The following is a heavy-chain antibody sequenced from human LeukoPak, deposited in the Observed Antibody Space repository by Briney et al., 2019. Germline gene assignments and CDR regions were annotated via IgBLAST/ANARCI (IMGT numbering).Heavy chain of an antibody. J-gene: IGHJ6*02. CDR3: ARLPSYYYYGMDV. CDR2: INHSGST. CDR1: GGSFSGYY. V-gene: IGHV4-34*01. Sequence: SETLSLTCAVYGGSFSGYYWSWIRQPPGKGLEWIGEINHSGSTNYNPSLKSRVTISVDTSKNQFSLKLSSVTAADTAVYYCARLPSYYYYGMDVWGQGTTVTVSS.